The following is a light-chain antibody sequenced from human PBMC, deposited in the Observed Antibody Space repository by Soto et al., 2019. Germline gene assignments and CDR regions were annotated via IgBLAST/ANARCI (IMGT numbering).Light chain of an antibody. Sequence: QSVLTQPASVSGSPGQSITISCTGTSSDVGGYKYVSWYQQHPDKAPKLIIYDVTNRPSGISNRFSGSKSGNTASLTISGLQAEDEADYYCSSYTSSSSYVFGTVTKLTVL. CDR3: SSYTSSSSYV. J-gene: IGLJ1*01. V-gene: IGLV2-14*01. CDR2: DVT. CDR1: SSDVGGYKY.